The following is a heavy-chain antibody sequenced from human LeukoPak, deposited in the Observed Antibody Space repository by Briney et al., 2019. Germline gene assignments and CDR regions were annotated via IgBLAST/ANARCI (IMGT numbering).Heavy chain of an antibody. Sequence: GVSLRLSCAASGFTFSSYPMTWVRQAPGKGLEWVSTIGSSAGDTHYADSVKGRFTISRDNSKNSLYLQMNSLRAEDTAVYYCARDLTRTEVLWFGELIDRKNYYGMDVWGQGTTVTVSS. V-gene: IGHV3-23*01. J-gene: IGHJ6*02. CDR3: ARDLTRTEVLWFGELIDRKNYYGMDV. D-gene: IGHD3-10*01. CDR1: GFTFSSYP. CDR2: IGSSAGDT.